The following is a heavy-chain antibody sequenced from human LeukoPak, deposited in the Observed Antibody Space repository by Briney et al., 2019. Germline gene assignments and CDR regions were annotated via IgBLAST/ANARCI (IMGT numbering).Heavy chain of an antibody. J-gene: IGHJ4*02. Sequence: GGSLRLSCAASGFTFSDHYMDWVRQAPGKGLEWVGRTRNKANSYTTEYAASVKGRFTISRDDSKNSPYLQMNSLKTEDTAVYYCARVAPILTGYYFDYWGQGTLVTVSS. D-gene: IGHD3-9*01. CDR1: GFTFSDHY. CDR3: ARVAPILTGYYFDY. CDR2: TRNKANSYTT. V-gene: IGHV3-72*01.